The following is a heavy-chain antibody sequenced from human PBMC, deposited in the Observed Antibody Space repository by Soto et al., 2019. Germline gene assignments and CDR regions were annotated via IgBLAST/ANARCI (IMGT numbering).Heavy chain of an antibody. Sequence: PGGSLRLSCAASGFTFSTYSMNWVRQAPGKGLEWVSYISSSSNTIHYADSVKGRFTISRDNANNSLYLRMNSLRDEDTAVYYCARQYCSITSCYPPYYYAMDVWGQGTTVTVSS. CDR2: ISSSSNTI. CDR1: GFTFSTYS. CDR3: ARQYCSITSCYPPYYYAMDV. V-gene: IGHV3-48*02. D-gene: IGHD2-2*01. J-gene: IGHJ6*02.